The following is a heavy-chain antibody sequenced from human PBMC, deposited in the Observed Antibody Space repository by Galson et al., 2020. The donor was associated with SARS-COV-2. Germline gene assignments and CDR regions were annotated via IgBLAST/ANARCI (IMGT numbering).Heavy chain of an antibody. Sequence: GGSLRLSCAASGFTFSSYGMHWVRQAPGKGLEWVAVIWYDGSNKYYADSVKGRFTISRDNSKNTLYLQMNSLRAEDTAVYYCARDGRKVYDILTGYYTPEYYYYGMDVLGQGTTVTVSS. CDR3: ARDGRKVYDILTGYYTPEYYYYGMDV. J-gene: IGHJ6*02. CDR1: GFTFSSYG. V-gene: IGHV3-33*01. CDR2: IWYDGSNK. D-gene: IGHD3-9*01.